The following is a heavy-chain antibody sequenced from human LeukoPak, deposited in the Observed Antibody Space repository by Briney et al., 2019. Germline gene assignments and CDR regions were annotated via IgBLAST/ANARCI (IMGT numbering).Heavy chain of an antibody. CDR3: ARHLNAGWLPGSY. CDR2: IYYSGST. D-gene: IGHD6-19*01. Sequence: SETLSLTCSVSGASISSHYWSWIRQPPGKGLEWIGYIYYSGSTNYNPSLKSRVTISVDTSKNQFSLKLSSVTAADTAVYYCARHLNAGWLPGSYWGQGTLVTVSS. CDR1: GASISSHY. J-gene: IGHJ4*02. V-gene: IGHV4-59*08.